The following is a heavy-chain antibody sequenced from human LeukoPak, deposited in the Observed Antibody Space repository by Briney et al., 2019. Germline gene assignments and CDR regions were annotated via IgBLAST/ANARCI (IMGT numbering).Heavy chain of an antibody. CDR3: ASSSYYYDSSGHYFDY. CDR1: GFTVSSNY. J-gene: IGHJ4*02. Sequence: GGSLRLSCAASGFTVSSNYMSWVRQAPGKGLEWVSVIYSGGSTYYADSVKGRFTISRDNSKNTLYLQMNSLRAEDTAVYYCASSSYYYDSSGHYFDYWGQGTLVTVSS. D-gene: IGHD3-22*01. CDR2: IYSGGST. V-gene: IGHV3-53*01.